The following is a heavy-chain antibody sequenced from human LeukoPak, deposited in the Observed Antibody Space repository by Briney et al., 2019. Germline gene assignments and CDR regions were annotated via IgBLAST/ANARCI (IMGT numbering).Heavy chain of an antibody. J-gene: IGHJ4*02. CDR1: GFTFSSYG. V-gene: IGHV3-30*18. D-gene: IGHD4-17*01. CDR3: AKDQATVTTGYFDY. CDR2: ISYDGSNK. Sequence: PGGSLRLSCAASGFTFSSYGMHWVRQAPGKGLEWVAVISYDGSNKYYADSVKGRFTIPRDNSKNTLYLQMNSLRAEDTAVYYCAKDQATVTTGYFDYWGQGTLVTVSS.